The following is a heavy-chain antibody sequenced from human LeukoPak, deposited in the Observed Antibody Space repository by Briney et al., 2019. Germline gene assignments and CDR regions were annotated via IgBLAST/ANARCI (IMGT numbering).Heavy chain of an antibody. Sequence: GGSLRLSCAASGFTFSSYAMSWVRQAPGKGLEWVSAISGSGGSTYYADSVKGRFTISRDNSKNTLYLQMNSLRAEDTAVYYCAKGNSSERFGEPLLDYWGQGTLVTVSS. CDR3: AKGNSSERFGEPLLDY. CDR1: GFTFSSYA. D-gene: IGHD3-10*01. V-gene: IGHV3-23*01. J-gene: IGHJ4*02. CDR2: ISGSGGST.